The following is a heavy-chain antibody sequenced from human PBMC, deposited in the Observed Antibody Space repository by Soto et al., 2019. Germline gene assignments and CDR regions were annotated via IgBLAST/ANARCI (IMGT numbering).Heavy chain of an antibody. D-gene: IGHD3-10*01. Sequence: QITLKESGPTLVKPTQTLTLTCTFSGFSLSTSVVGVGWIRQPPGKALEWLALIYWDDDKRYSPSLKSRLTITKDTSKNQVVLTMTNMEPVDTATYYCALTYYGSGSYYNVRWFDPWGQGTLVTVAS. V-gene: IGHV2-5*02. CDR3: ALTYYGSGSYYNVRWFDP. CDR2: IYWDDDK. J-gene: IGHJ5*02. CDR1: GFSLSTSVVG.